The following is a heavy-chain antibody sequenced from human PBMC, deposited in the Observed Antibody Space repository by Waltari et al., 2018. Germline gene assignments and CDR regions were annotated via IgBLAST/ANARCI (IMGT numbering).Heavy chain of an antibody. CDR2: ISSSSSYI. D-gene: IGHD6-19*01. J-gene: IGHJ3*02. CDR1: GFPFSSYS. Sequence: EVQLVESGGGLVKPGGSLRLSCAASGFPFSSYSMNWVRQAPGKGLEWVSSISSSSSYIYYADSVKGRFTISRDNAKNSLYLQMNSLRAEDTAVYYCARPPNSSGWFDAFDIWGQGTMVTVSS. V-gene: IGHV3-21*01. CDR3: ARPPNSSGWFDAFDI.